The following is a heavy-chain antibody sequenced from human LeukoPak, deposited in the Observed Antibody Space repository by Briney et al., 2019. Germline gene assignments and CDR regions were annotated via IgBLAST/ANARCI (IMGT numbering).Heavy chain of an antibody. Sequence: GRSLRLSCAASGFTFSSYGMHWVRQAPGKGLEWVAVIWYDGSNKYYADSVTGRFTISRDNAKNSLSLQMNSLRAEDTAVYYCAREGNRRSFDYWGQGTLVTVSS. CDR3: AREGNRRSFDY. CDR2: IWYDGSNK. V-gene: IGHV3-33*01. J-gene: IGHJ4*02. D-gene: IGHD2/OR15-2a*01. CDR1: GFTFSSYG.